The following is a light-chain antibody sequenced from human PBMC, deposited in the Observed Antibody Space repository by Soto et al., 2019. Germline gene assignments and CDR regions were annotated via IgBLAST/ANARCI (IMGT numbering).Light chain of an antibody. CDR1: SSDVGGYNY. CDR3: SSYTSSSTVV. CDR2: EVS. J-gene: IGLJ2*01. Sequence: QSALTQPASVSGSPGQSITISCTGTSSDVGGYNYVSWYQQHPGKAPKLMIYEVSNRPSGVSNRFSGSKSGNTASPTIYGLQAEDEDDYYCSSYTSSSTVVFGGGTKLTVL. V-gene: IGLV2-14*01.